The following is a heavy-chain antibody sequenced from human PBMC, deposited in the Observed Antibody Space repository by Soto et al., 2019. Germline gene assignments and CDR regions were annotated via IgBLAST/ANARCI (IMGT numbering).Heavy chain of an antibody. CDR1: GGSFSGYY. Sequence: PSETLSLTCAVYGGSFSGYYWSWIRQPPGKGLEWIGEINHSGSTKYNPSLKSRVTISVDTSKNKFSLKLSSVTAADTAVYYSASPSRIDSSGYYFDSWGQGTQVTVSS. J-gene: IGHJ4*02. CDR3: ASPSRIDSSGYYFDS. V-gene: IGHV4-34*01. D-gene: IGHD3-22*01. CDR2: INHSGST.